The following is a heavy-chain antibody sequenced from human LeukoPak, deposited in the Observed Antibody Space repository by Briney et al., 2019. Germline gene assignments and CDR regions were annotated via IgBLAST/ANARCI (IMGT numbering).Heavy chain of an antibody. CDR3: ARGSGYYSRHFDY. V-gene: IGHV4-59*01. CDR2: IYYSGST. D-gene: IGHD3-3*01. J-gene: IGHJ4*02. CDR1: GGSISSYY. Sequence: SETLSLTCTVSGGSISSYYWSWIRQPPGTGLAWIGYIYYSGSTNYNPSLKSRVTISLDTSKNQFSLKLSSVTAADTAVYDCARGSGYYSRHFDYWGQGTLVTVSS.